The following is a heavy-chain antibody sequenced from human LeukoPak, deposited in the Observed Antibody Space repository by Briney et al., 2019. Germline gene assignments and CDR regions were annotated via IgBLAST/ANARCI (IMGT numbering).Heavy chain of an antibody. V-gene: IGHV3-30*02. J-gene: IGHJ4*02. CDR1: GFTFSSYG. CDR2: IRYDGSNK. CDR3: AREGLVGDYYDSSGAFDY. Sequence: GGSLRLSCAASGFTFSSYGMHWVRQAPGKGLEWVAFIRYDGSNKYYADSVKGRFTISRDNSKNTLYLQMNSLRAEDTAVYYCAREGLVGDYYDSSGAFDYWGQGTLVTVSS. D-gene: IGHD3-22*01.